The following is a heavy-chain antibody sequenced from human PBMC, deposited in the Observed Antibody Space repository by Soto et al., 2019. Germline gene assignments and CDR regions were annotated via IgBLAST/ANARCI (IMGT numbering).Heavy chain of an antibody. D-gene: IGHD3-22*01. V-gene: IGHV4-4*02. CDR1: GDSISSSNW. J-gene: IGHJ3*02. CDR2: IYHSGST. Sequence: SETLSLTCAVSGDSISSSNWWSWVRQPPGKGLEWIGEIYHSGSTNYNPSLKSRVTISVDKSKNQFSLKLSSVTAADTAVYYCARYDSSCYYRTPMAAFDIWGQGTMVTVSS. CDR3: ARYDSSCYYRTPMAAFDI.